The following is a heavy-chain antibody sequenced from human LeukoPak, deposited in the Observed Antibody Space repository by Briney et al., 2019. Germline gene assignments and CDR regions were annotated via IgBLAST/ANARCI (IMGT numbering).Heavy chain of an antibody. D-gene: IGHD2-21*02. V-gene: IGHV1-2*02. CDR3: ARAYCGGDCYSWDNWFDP. CDR2: INPNSGGT. Sequence: ASVKVSCKASGYTFTGYYMHWVRQAPGQGLEWMGWINPNSGGTNYAQKFQGRVTMTRDTSISTAYMELRSLRSDDTAVYYCARAYCGGDCYSWDNWFDPWGQGTLVTVSS. CDR1: GYTFTGYY. J-gene: IGHJ5*02.